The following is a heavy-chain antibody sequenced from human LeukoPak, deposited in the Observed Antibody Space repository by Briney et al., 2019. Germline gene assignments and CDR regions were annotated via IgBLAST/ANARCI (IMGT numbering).Heavy chain of an antibody. J-gene: IGHJ4*02. CDR3: ARAGVPAAFRTLFDY. V-gene: IGHV4-30-2*01. CDR2: IYHSGST. CDR1: GGSISSGGYY. Sequence: SETLSLTCAVSGGSISSGGYYWSWIRQPPGKGLEWIGYIYHSGSTYYNPSLKSRVTISVDRSKNQFSLKLSSVTAADTAVYYCARAGVPAAFRTLFDYWGQGTLVTVSS. D-gene: IGHD2-2*01.